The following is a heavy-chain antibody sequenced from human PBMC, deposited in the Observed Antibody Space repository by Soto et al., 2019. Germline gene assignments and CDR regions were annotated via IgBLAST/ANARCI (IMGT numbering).Heavy chain of an antibody. CDR3: ARVPAGFRFDP. Sequence: EVQLVESGGGLVQPGGSLRLSCAASGFTVSSNYMSWVRQAPGKGLEWVSVIYSGGSTYYADSVKGRFTISRDNSKNTLYLQMNSLRAEDTAVYYCARVPAGFRFDPWGQGTLVTVSS. D-gene: IGHD2-2*01. V-gene: IGHV3-66*01. J-gene: IGHJ5*02. CDR1: GFTVSSNY. CDR2: IYSGGST.